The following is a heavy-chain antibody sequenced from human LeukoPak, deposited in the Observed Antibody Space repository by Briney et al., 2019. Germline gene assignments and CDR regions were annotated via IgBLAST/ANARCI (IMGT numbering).Heavy chain of an antibody. CDR3: AKDIAAAGAKQAYNWFDP. Sequence: PGGSLRLSCAASGFTFSSYAMSWVRQAPGKGLEWVSAISGSGGSTYYADSVKGRFTISRDSSKNTLYLQMNSLRAEDTAVYYCAKDIAAAGAKQAYNWFDPWGQGTLVTVSS. V-gene: IGHV3-23*01. CDR2: ISGSGGST. J-gene: IGHJ5*02. D-gene: IGHD6-13*01. CDR1: GFTFSSYA.